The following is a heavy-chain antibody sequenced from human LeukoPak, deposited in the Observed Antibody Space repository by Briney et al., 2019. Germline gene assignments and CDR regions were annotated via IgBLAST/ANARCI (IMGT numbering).Heavy chain of an antibody. CDR3: AKEFCSITTCYGCFDY. CDR2: ISGSGGST. CDR1: GFTFSSYA. J-gene: IGHJ4*02. V-gene: IGHV3-23*01. D-gene: IGHD2-2*01. Sequence: QTGGSLRLSCAASGFTFSSYAMSWVRQAPGKGLEWVSAISGSGGSTYYADSVKGRFTISRDNSKNTLYLQMNSLRAEDTAVYYCAKEFCSITTCYGCFDYWGQGTLVTVSS.